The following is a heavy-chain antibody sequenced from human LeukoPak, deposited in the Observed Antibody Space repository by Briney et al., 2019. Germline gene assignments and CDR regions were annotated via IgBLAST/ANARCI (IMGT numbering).Heavy chain of an antibody. D-gene: IGHD1-1*01. Sequence: GGSLRLSCAASGFTLSSYAMTWVRQAPGRGLEWVSSVDGGGGGTYYADSVKGRFTISRDNSKNTLYLQMNSLRAEDTAVYYCAKAPNWAPDYWGQGTLVTVSS. J-gene: IGHJ4*02. V-gene: IGHV3-23*01. CDR2: VDGGGGGT. CDR1: GFTLSSYA. CDR3: AKAPNWAPDY.